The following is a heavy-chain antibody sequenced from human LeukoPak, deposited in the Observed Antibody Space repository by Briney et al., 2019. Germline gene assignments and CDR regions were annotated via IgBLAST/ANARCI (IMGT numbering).Heavy chain of an antibody. CDR3: ATQPVIYYDILTGPPP. Sequence: GGSLRLSCAASGFTFSSYAMSWVRQAPGEGLQWGSGISGSGSSTYYADSVRGRFTISRDNSKNTLYLQMNSLRAEDTAVYYCATQPVIYYDILTGPPPWGQGPLVTVTS. J-gene: IGHJ5*02. CDR2: ISGSGSST. D-gene: IGHD3-9*01. CDR1: GFTFSSYA. V-gene: IGHV3-23*01.